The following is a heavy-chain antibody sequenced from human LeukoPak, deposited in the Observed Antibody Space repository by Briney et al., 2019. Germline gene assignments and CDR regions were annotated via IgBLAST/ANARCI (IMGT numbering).Heavy chain of an antibody. Sequence: QPGGSLRLSCAASGNYWMHWVRQAPGKGLVWVSHINSDGSWTSYADSVKGRFTISKDNSKNTLYLQMDSLRVEDTAVYYCGGYSSLDHWGQGTLVTVSS. CDR3: GGYSSLDH. D-gene: IGHD3-22*01. CDR1: GNYW. CDR2: INSDGSWT. J-gene: IGHJ4*02. V-gene: IGHV3-74*01.